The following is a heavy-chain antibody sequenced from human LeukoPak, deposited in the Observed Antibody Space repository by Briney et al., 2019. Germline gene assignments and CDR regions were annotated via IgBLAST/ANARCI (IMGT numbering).Heavy chain of an antibody. CDR2: IYPGDSDT. Sequence: GESLQISCKGSGCIFTSYWIGWVRQLPGKGLEWMGIIYPGDSDTRYSPSFQGQVTISADKSISTAYLQWSSLKASDTAMYYCARSVGYCSSTSCYDYYYYYGMDVWGQGTALSVSS. J-gene: IGHJ6*02. CDR3: ARSVGYCSSTSCYDYYYYYGMDV. V-gene: IGHV5-51*01. D-gene: IGHD2-2*01. CDR1: GCIFTSYW.